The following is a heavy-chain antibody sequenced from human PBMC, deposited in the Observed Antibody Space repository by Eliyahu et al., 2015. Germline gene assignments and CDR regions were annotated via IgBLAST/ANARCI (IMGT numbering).Heavy chain of an antibody. CDR1: GFTFSSYA. J-gene: IGHJ4*02. V-gene: IGHV3-23*01. CDR3: AKDMIVVVMRVGFDY. CDR2: ISGSGGST. Sequence: EVQLLESGGGLVQPGGSLRLSCAASGFTFSSYAMSWVRQAPGKGVGWVSAISGSGGSTYYADSVKGRFTISRDNSKNTLYLQMNSLRAEDTAVYYCAKDMIVVVMRVGFDYWGQGTLVTVSS. D-gene: IGHD3-22*01.